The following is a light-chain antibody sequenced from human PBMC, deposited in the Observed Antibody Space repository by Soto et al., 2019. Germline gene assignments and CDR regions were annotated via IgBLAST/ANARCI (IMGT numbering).Light chain of an antibody. V-gene: IGLV2-8*01. Sequence: QSVVTQPASVSGSPGQSVTISCTGTSSDVGGYDYVSWYQQHPGKAPKLMIYEVTIRPSGVSDRFSGSKSGNTASLTVSGLQAEDEADYYCRSYVGGNQSYVFGTGTKVT. CDR2: EVT. CDR3: RSYVGGNQSYV. J-gene: IGLJ1*01. CDR1: SSDVGGYDY.